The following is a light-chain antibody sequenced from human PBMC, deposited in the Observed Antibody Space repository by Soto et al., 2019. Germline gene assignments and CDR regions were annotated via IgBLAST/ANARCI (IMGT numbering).Light chain of an antibody. Sequence: QPVLTQPASVSGSPGQSITISCTGTSSDVGVYNYVSWYQQHPGKAPKLMIYDVSNRPSGVSNRFSGSKSGNTASLTISGLQAEDEADYYCSSYTSSTTLVVFGGGTKLTVL. CDR3: SSYTSSTTLVV. V-gene: IGLV2-14*01. CDR2: DVS. CDR1: SSDVGVYNY. J-gene: IGLJ2*01.